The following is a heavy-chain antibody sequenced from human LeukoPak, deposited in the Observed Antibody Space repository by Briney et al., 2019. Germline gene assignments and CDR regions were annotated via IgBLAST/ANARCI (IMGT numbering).Heavy chain of an antibody. CDR1: GFTFTSYA. CDR2: ISGTGGST. D-gene: IGHD2-2*01. Sequence: GGSLRLSCAASGFTFTSYAMNWVRQAPGKGLEWVSAISGTGGSTYYFVKGRFTISRDNSKNTLYLQMNSLRAEDTAVYYCAKGYCSSTSCKESFFDYWGQGALVTVSS. CDR3: AKGYCSSTSCKESFFDY. J-gene: IGHJ4*02. V-gene: IGHV3-23*01.